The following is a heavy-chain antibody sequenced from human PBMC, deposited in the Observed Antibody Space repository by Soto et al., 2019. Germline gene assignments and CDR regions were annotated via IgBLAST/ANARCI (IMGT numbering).Heavy chain of an antibody. CDR1: GGSISSYY. J-gene: IGHJ4*02. D-gene: IGHD2-15*01. CDR2: IYYSGST. V-gene: IGHV4-59*08. Sequence: PSETLSLTCTVSGGSISSYYWSWIRQPPGKGLEWIGYIYYSGSTYYNPSLKSRVTISVDTSKNQFSLKLNSMTAADTAAYYCARKERPRYCSGGSCYGYSFCCWGQGTLVTVSS. CDR3: ARKERPRYCSGGSCYGYSFCC.